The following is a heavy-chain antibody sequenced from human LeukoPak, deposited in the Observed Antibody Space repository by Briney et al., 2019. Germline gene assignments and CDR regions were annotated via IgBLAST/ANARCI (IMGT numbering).Heavy chain of an antibody. CDR2: ISSHGGST. V-gene: IGHV3-64D*09. D-gene: IGHD6-25*01. J-gene: IGHJ4*02. CDR1: GFNFSSYT. CDR3: AIAASRTLADF. Sequence: GGSLRLSCSASGFNFSSYTMFWVRLAPREGREYVSVISSHGGSTYYADSVKGRITNSTDNSKNTLYLQMSSLRTHDAAVYSCAIAASRTLADFWGQGTLVTVSS.